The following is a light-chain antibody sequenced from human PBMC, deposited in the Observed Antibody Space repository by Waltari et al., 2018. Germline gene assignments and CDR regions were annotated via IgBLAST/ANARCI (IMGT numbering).Light chain of an antibody. CDR2: GAS. Sequence: DIVLTQSPGTLSLSPGERATLSCRASQSVSSSYLAWDQQKPGQAPRLLSYGASSRATGIPDRFSGSVSGTDFTLTISRLEPEDFAVYYCQQYGSSPYTFGQGTKLEIK. V-gene: IGKV3-20*01. J-gene: IGKJ2*01. CDR3: QQYGSSPYT. CDR1: QSVSSSY.